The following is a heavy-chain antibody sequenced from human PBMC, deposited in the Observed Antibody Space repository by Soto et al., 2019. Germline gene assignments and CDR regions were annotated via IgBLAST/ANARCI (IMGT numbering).Heavy chain of an antibody. CDR3: ARECEYYDSSGYYYSTTPCDY. CDR1: GFTFSSYS. Sequence: GSLRLSCAASGFTFSSYSMNWVRQAPGKGLEWVSSISSSSSYIYYADAVKGRFTISRDNAKNSLYLQMNSLRAEDTAVYYCARECEYYDSSGYYYSTTPCDYWGQGTLVTVSS. CDR2: ISSSSSYI. J-gene: IGHJ4*02. V-gene: IGHV3-21*01. D-gene: IGHD3-22*01.